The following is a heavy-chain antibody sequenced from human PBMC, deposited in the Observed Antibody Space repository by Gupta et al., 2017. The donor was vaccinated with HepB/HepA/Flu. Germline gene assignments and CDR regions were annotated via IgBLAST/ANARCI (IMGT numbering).Heavy chain of an antibody. V-gene: IGHV3-23*01. CDR2: SRGDGGDI. CDR3: VRDHCTTPTGHKESHMDV. CDR1: GFTFTNYA. J-gene: IGHJ6*03. D-gene: IGHD2-8*01. Sequence: EEHLLESGGGLVQPGGSLGLSCVASGFTFTNYAMTWVRQAPGRGLEWVSESRGDGGDIKYAASVRGRRTVSRENSRNTLDGHINSLRDEDKDKYYCVRDHCTTPTGHKESHMDVWGKGTTVTVSS.